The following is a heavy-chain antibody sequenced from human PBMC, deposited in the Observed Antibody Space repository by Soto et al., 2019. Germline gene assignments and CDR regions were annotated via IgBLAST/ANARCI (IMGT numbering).Heavy chain of an antibody. CDR2: IYYSGST. D-gene: IGHD3-10*01. J-gene: IGHJ5*02. Sequence: QVQLQESGPGLVKPSQTLSLTCTVSGGSISSGGYYWSWIRQHPGKGLEWIGYIYYSGSTYYNPSLKSRVTISVATSKNQFSLKLSSVTAAETAVYYCASDRGVLWFGELLPGDKGFDLWGQGTLVTVSS. CDR1: GGSISSGGYY. V-gene: IGHV4-31*03. CDR3: ASDRGVLWFGELLPGDKGFDL.